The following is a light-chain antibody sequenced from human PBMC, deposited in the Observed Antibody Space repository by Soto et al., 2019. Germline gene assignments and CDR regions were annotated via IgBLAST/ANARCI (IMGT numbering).Light chain of an antibody. J-gene: IGLJ2*01. CDR2: DVS. CDR3: CSYAGSYTKV. V-gene: IGLV2-11*01. Sequence: QSALTQPRSVSGSPGKSVTISCTGTSSDVGGYKYVSWYQQHPGKAPKLMIYDVSKRPSGVPDRFSGSKSGNTASLTISGLQAEDEADYYCCSYAGSYTKVFGGGTKLTVL. CDR1: SSDVGGYKY.